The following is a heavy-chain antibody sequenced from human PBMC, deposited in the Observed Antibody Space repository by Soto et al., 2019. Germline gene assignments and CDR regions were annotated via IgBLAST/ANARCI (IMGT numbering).Heavy chain of an antibody. CDR2: LSASGGTT. J-gene: IGHJ4*02. Sequence: VHLLESGGDLVQPGGSLRVSCAASGFTFSNYAVTWVRQAPGKGLEWVSTLSASGGTTYYADSVKGRLTISRDNSKNTLYPQINSLRAEDTAVYYCARSGSTAVANYFDYWGQGTLVTVSS. CDR3: ARSGSTAVANYFDY. D-gene: IGHD4-17*01. CDR1: GFTFSNYA. V-gene: IGHV3-23*01.